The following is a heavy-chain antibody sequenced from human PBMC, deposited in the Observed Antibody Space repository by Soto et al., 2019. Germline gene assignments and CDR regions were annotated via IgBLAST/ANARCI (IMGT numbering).Heavy chain of an antibody. V-gene: IGHV3-30*03. D-gene: IGHD3-10*01. CDR3: ARELASGN. CDR2: ISRDGNTK. J-gene: IGHJ4*02. CDR1: GFTLSNNG. Sequence: QVQLVESGGGVVQPGRSLRLSCAASGFTLSNNGMHWVRQAPGKGLEWVAVISRDGNTKFYADSVKGRFAISKDNSENTLYLQMNSLRLEGTAVYFCARELASGNWGQGTLVTVSS.